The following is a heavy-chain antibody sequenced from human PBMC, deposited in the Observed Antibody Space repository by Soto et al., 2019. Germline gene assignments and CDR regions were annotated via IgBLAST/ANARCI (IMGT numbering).Heavy chain of an antibody. J-gene: IGHJ6*02. Sequence: QVQLQESGPGLVKPSQTLSLTCTVSGGSISSGDYYWSWIRQPPGKGLEWIGYIYYSGSTYYNPSLKSRVTISVDTSKNQFSLKLSSVTAADTAVYYCARALDTAMGDWYGMDVWGQGTTVTGSS. CDR1: GGSISSGDYY. V-gene: IGHV4-30-4*01. CDR2: IYYSGST. CDR3: ARALDTAMGDWYGMDV. D-gene: IGHD5-18*01.